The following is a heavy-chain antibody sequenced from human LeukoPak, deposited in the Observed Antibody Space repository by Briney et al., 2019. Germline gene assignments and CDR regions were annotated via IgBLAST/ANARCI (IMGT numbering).Heavy chain of an antibody. J-gene: IGHJ4*02. CDR1: GFFFTSSG. CDR2: IGSDGSKQ. Sequence: PGGSLRLSCAASGFFFTSSGMNWVRQAPGKGLEWVTFIGSDGSKQYYADSVKGRFSISRDNSRNTVSLQMYSLRLEDTAVYYCATDGSGTSFPYYFESWGQGTLVTVSS. V-gene: IGHV3-30*02. D-gene: IGHD3-10*01. CDR3: ATDGSGTSFPYYFES.